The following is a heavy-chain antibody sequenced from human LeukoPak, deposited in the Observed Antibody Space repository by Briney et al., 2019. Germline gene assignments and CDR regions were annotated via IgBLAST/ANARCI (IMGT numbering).Heavy chain of an antibody. CDR2: ISAYNGDT. Sequence: ASVKVSCKASGHTFTSYGISWVRQAPGQGLEWMGWISAYNGDTNYAQKLQGRVTMTTDTSTSTAYMELRSLRSDDTAVYYCARAGGPPYCSITSCYVALDAFDIWGQGTMVTVSS. CDR1: GHTFTSYG. V-gene: IGHV1-18*01. D-gene: IGHD2-2*01. J-gene: IGHJ3*02. CDR3: ARAGGPPYCSITSCYVALDAFDI.